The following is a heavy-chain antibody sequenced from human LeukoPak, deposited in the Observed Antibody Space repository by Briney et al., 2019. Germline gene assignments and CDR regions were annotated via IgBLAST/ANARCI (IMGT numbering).Heavy chain of an antibody. CDR1: GFIFRIYG. CDR2: ISYDETNK. J-gene: IGHJ5*02. V-gene: IGHV3-30*18. CDR3: GKDHGGSNYPTWFDP. Sequence: PGRSLGLSCAASGFIFRIYGLHCVRDAPGKGLECVAVISYDETNKYYADSLKGRYTVSRDNTKNTLYLQMNSERAGHTPVYHCGKDHGGSNYPTWFDPWGQGTLVTVSS. D-gene: IGHD1-26*01.